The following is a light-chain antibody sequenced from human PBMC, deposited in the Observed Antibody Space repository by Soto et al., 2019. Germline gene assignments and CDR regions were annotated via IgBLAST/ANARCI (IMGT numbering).Light chain of an antibody. CDR1: QSVLYSSNNKNY. J-gene: IGKJ2*01. CDR2: WAS. Sequence: DIVMTQSPDSLAVSLGERATINCKSSQSVLYSSNNKNYLAWYQQKPGQPPKLLIYWASTRESGVPDRFSGSGSGTDFTLTISSLQAEHVAVYYCQQYYSTPPTFGQGTTLEIK. V-gene: IGKV4-1*01. CDR3: QQYYSTPPT.